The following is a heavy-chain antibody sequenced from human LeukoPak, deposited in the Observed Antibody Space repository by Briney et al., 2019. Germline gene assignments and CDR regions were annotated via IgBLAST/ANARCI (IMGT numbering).Heavy chain of an antibody. J-gene: IGHJ4*02. CDR2: ISGSGGST. CDR3: GKRNYDFWSGYYRRAENHFDY. D-gene: IGHD3-3*01. Sequence: GGSLRLSCAASGFTFSSYAMSWVRQAPGKGLEWVSAISGSGGSTYYADSVKGRFTISRDNSKTTLYLQMNSLRAEDTAIYYCGKRNYDFWSGYYRRAENHFDYWGQGTLVTVSS. V-gene: IGHV3-23*01. CDR1: GFTFSSYA.